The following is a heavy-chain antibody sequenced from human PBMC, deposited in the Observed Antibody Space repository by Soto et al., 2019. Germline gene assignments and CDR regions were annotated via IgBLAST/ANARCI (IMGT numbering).Heavy chain of an antibody. CDR1: GFTFSTYA. D-gene: IGHD2-15*01. CDR3: AKDRVVVYV. V-gene: IGHV3-23*01. CDR2: ISGSGGST. J-gene: IGHJ6*02. Sequence: GGSLRLSCAASGFTFSTYAMTWVRQAPGKGLEWGSAISGSGGSTYYADSVKGRFTISRDNSKNTLYLQMNSLRADDTAVYYCAKDRVVVYVWGQGTTVTVSS.